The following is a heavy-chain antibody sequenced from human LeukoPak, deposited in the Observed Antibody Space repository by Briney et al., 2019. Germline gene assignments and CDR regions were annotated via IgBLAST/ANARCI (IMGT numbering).Heavy chain of an antibody. CDR3: AKGFGRWLPLDKWFDP. D-gene: IGHD3-22*01. CDR2: ISWNGGST. V-gene: IGHV3-9*01. CDR1: GFTFDVYA. J-gene: IGHJ5*02. Sequence: PGGSLRLSCAASGFTFDVYAMHWVRQAPGKGLEWVSGISWNGGSTGYADSVKGRFTISRDNAKSSLYLQMNSLRAEDTALYYCAKGFGRWLPLDKWFDPWGQGTLVTVSS.